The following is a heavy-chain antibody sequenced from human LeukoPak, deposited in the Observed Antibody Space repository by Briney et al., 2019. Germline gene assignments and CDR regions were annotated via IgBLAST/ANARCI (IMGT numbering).Heavy chain of an antibody. Sequence: SETLSLTCAVYGGSFSGYYWSWIRQPPGKGLEWIGEINHSGSTNYNPSLKSRVTISVDTSKNQFSLKLSSVTAAGTAVYYCARGLAIDPGQNNMQLWSLNPFDYWGQGTLVTVSS. J-gene: IGHJ4*02. CDR2: INHSGST. V-gene: IGHV4-34*01. CDR1: GGSFSGYY. CDR3: ARGLAIDPGQNNMQLWSLNPFDY. D-gene: IGHD5-18*01.